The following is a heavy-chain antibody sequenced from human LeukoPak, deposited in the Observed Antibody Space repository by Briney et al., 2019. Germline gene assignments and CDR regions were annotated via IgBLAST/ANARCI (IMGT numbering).Heavy chain of an antibody. CDR3: ARTRYSSSWYPGQFYFDY. Sequence: SETLSLTCAVYGGSFSGYYWSWIRQPPGKGLEWIGEINHSGSTYYNPSLKSRVTISVDTSKNQFSLKLSSVTAADTAVYYCARTRYSSSWYPGQFYFDYWGQGTLVTVSS. CDR2: INHSGST. J-gene: IGHJ4*02. V-gene: IGHV4-34*01. CDR1: GGSFSGYY. D-gene: IGHD6-13*01.